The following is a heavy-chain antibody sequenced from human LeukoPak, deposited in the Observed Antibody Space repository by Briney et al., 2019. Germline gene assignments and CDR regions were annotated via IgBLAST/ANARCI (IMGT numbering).Heavy chain of an antibody. Sequence: SETLSLTCTVSGGSISSGGYYWSWIRQPAGKGLEWIGRIYTSGSTNYNPSLKSRVTMSVDTSKNQFSLKLSSVTAADTAVYYCARDPAGGAQLGPFDYWGQGTLVTVSS. CDR2: IYTSGST. CDR3: ARDPAGGAQLGPFDY. J-gene: IGHJ4*02. V-gene: IGHV4-61*02. CDR1: GGSISSGGYY. D-gene: IGHD1-1*01.